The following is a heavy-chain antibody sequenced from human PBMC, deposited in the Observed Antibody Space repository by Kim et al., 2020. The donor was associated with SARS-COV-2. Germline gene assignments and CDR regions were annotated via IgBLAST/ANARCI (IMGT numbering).Heavy chain of an antibody. CDR1: GGTFSSYA. V-gene: IGHV1-69*04. Sequence: SVKVSCKASGGTFSSYAISWVRQAPGQGLEWMGRIIPILGIANYAQKFQGRVTITADKSTSTAYMELSSLRSEDTAVYYCARGYMVRGVIYFDYWGQGTLVTVSS. D-gene: IGHD3-10*01. CDR3: ARGYMVRGVIYFDY. J-gene: IGHJ4*02. CDR2: IIPILGIA.